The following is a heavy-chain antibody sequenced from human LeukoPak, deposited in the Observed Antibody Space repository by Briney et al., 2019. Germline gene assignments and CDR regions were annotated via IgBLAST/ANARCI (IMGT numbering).Heavy chain of an antibody. CDR1: GFTFSSYS. D-gene: IGHD2-2*01. Sequence: GGSLRLSCAASGFTFSSYSMNWVRQAPGKGLEWVSSISSSSSYIYYADSVKGRFTISRDNAKNLLYLQMNSLRAEDTAVYYCARDRSSQTDYWGQGTLVTVSS. CDR2: ISSSSSYI. V-gene: IGHV3-21*01. J-gene: IGHJ4*02. CDR3: ARDRSSQTDY.